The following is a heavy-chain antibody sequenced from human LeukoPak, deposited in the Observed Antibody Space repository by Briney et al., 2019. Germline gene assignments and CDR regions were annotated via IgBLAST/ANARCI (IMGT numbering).Heavy chain of an antibody. Sequence: PSETLSLTCAVYVESFRGYYWSWIRQPPGKGLEWIGEINHSGSTNYNPSLKSRVSISVDTSKNQFSLKVTSVTAADTAVYYCARDSPPPYSSACTACWFDPWGQGTLVTVSS. CDR1: VESFRGYY. D-gene: IGHD6-25*01. CDR3: ARDSPPPYSSACTACWFDP. CDR2: INHSGST. J-gene: IGHJ5*02. V-gene: IGHV4-34*01.